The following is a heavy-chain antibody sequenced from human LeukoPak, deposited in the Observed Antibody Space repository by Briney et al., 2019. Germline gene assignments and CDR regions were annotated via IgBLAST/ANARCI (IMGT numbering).Heavy chain of an antibody. Sequence: SETLSLTCTVSGGSISTYYWSWIRQPPGKGLEWIGYIYYTGTTDSNPSLKSRVTISLDTSKNQFSLNLSSVTAADTAVYYCARRWVYDKRAFDAWGQGTMVTVSS. CDR1: GGSISTYY. CDR3: ARRWVYDKRAFDA. V-gene: IGHV4-59*08. J-gene: IGHJ3*01. CDR2: IYYTGTT. D-gene: IGHD3-16*01.